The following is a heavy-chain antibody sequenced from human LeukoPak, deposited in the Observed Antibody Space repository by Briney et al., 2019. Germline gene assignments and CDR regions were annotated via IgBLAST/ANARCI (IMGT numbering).Heavy chain of an antibody. V-gene: IGHV4-59*01. J-gene: IGHJ4*02. CDR2: VYYNGDT. CDR3: AKFALIGSYYAYFDY. Sequence: SETLSLXCTVSGDSFSKYYWSWSRQPPDKGLECIGDVYYNGDTNYNPSLKSRVTISVDTSKNQFSLKLRSVTAADTAVYYCAKFALIGSYYAYFDYWGQGTLVTVSS. CDR1: GDSFSKYY. D-gene: IGHD1-26*01.